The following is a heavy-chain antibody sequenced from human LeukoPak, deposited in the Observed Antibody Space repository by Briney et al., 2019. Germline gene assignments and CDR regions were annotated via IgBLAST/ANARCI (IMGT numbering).Heavy chain of an antibody. D-gene: IGHD3-22*01. J-gene: IGHJ4*02. Sequence: ASVKVSCKVSGYTFTDYYMHWVQQAPGKGLEWMGLVDPEDGETIYAEKFQGRVTITADTSTDTAYMELSSLRSEDTAVYYCARVMGHDSSGYYDYWGQGTLVTVSS. CDR2: VDPEDGET. CDR1: GYTFTDYY. CDR3: ARVMGHDSSGYYDY. V-gene: IGHV1-69-2*01.